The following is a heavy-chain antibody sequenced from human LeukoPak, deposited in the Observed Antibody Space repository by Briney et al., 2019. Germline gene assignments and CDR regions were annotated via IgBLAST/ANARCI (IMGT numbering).Heavy chain of an antibody. V-gene: IGHV1-2*02. CDR3: ARDIGQELEFDY. Sequence: ASVKVSCKASGYTFTGYYMRWVRQAPGQGLEWMGWINPNSGGTNYAQKFQGRVTMTRDTSIGTAYMELSRLRSDDTAVCYCARDIGQELEFDYWGQGTLVTVSS. CDR1: GYTFTGYY. J-gene: IGHJ4*02. D-gene: IGHD1-7*01. CDR2: INPNSGGT.